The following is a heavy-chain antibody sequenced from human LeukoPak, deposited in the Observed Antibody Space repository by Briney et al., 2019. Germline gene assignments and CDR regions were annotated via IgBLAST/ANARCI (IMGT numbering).Heavy chain of an antibody. Sequence: SETLSLTCTVSGGSISSGDYYWSWIRQPPGKGLEWIGYIYYSGSTYYNPSLKSRVTISVDTSKNQFSLKLSSVTAADTAVYYCAREDTDDAFDIWGQGTIVTVSS. D-gene: IGHD5-18*01. CDR3: AREDTDDAFDI. CDR2: IYYSGST. CDR1: GGSISSGDYY. V-gene: IGHV4-30-4*02. J-gene: IGHJ3*02.